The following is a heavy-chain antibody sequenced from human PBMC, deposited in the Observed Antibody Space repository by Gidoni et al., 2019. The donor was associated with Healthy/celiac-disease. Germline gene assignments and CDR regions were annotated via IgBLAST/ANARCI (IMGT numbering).Heavy chain of an antibody. Sequence: QVQLQESGPGLVKPSQTLSLTCTVSGGSISSGGYYWSWIRQHPGKGLEWIGYIYYSGSTYYNPSLKSLVTISVDTSKNQFSLKLSSVTAADTAVYYCARVKLRAGSPSWDAFDIWGQGTMVTVSS. CDR2: IYYSGST. D-gene: IGHD3-16*01. V-gene: IGHV4-31*01. J-gene: IGHJ3*02. CDR1: GGSISSGGYY. CDR3: ARVKLRAGSPSWDAFDI.